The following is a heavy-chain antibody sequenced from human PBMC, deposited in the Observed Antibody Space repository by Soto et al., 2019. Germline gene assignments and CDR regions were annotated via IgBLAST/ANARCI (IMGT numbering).Heavy chain of an antibody. CDR1: GFTFNSFA. Sequence: HPGGSLRLSCAASGFTFNSFAMHWVRQAPGKGLEWVAVIASDGTNIYYADSVKGRFTISRDNSKNTLYLQMISLRAEDTAVYFCTKAYTNGWAYFDYWGQGTPVTVSS. V-gene: IGHV3-30*18. J-gene: IGHJ4*02. CDR2: IASDGTNI. D-gene: IGHD6-19*01. CDR3: TKAYTNGWAYFDY.